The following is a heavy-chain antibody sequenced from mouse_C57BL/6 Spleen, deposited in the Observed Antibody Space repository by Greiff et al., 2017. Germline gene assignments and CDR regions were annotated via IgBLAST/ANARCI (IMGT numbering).Heavy chain of an antibody. Sequence: VQLQQSGAELVRPGASVKLSCTASGFNIKDDYMHWVKQRPDQGLEWIGWIDPENGDTEYASKFQGKATITADKSSNTAYLQLSSRAAVDTAVYYCTTKGGSSDHYCYFDVWGTGTSVTVSS. V-gene: IGHV14-4*01. D-gene: IGHD1-1*01. CDR2: IDPENGDT. CDR3: TTKGGSSDHYCYFDV. CDR1: GFNIKDDY. J-gene: IGHJ1*03.